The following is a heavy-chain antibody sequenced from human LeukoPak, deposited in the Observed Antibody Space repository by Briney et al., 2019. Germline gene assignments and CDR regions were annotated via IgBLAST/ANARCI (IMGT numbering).Heavy chain of an antibody. CDR3: ATEVESTYNFDY. CDR2: IKHSGGST. D-gene: IGHD1-26*01. CDR1: GYTFTSYH. J-gene: IGHJ4*02. V-gene: IGHV1-46*01. Sequence: ASVKVSCKASGYTFTSYHVHWVRQAPGQGLEWMAIIKHSGGSTIYAQKFRGRVTVTRDTSTSTVYMELSSLSSEDTAVYYCATEVESTYNFDYWGQRTLVAVSS.